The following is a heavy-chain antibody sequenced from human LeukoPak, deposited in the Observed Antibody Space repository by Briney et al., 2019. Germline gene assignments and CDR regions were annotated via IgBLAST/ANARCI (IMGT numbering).Heavy chain of an antibody. CDR1: GGSFSGYY. V-gene: IGHV4-34*01. CDR2: INHSGST. Sequence: SETLSLTCAVYGGSFSGYYWSWIRQPPGKGLEWIGEINHSGSTNYNPSLKSRVTISVDTSKNQFSLKLSSVTAADTAVYYCARGLGVATSYYYYGMGVWGQGTTVTVSS. J-gene: IGHJ6*02. CDR3: ARGLGVATSYYYYGMGV. D-gene: IGHD5-24*01.